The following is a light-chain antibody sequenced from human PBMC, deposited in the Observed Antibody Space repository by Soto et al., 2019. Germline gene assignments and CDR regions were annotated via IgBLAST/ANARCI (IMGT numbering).Light chain of an antibody. J-gene: IGKJ4*01. CDR2: HAS. CDR1: QNINNN. Sequence: EIVMTQSPATLSVSPGERATLSCRASQNINNNLAWYPQKPGQVPRLLIYHASTGATGIPARFSGSGSGTELTLTISSVQSEDFAVYYCQQYNDWPLTFGGGTKVEIK. CDR3: QQYNDWPLT. V-gene: IGKV3-15*01.